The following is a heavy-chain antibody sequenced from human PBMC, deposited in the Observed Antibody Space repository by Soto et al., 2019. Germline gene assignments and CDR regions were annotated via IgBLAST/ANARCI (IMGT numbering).Heavy chain of an antibody. CDR1: GYTFTSYA. Sequence: GASVKVSCKASGYTFTSYAMHWVRQAPGQRREWMGWINAGNGNTKYSQKFQGRVTITRDTSASTAYMELSSLRSEDTAVYYCARGGIVVVPARLFDPWGQGTLVTVSS. J-gene: IGHJ5*02. V-gene: IGHV1-3*01. D-gene: IGHD2-2*01. CDR3: ARGGIVVVPARLFDP. CDR2: INAGNGNT.